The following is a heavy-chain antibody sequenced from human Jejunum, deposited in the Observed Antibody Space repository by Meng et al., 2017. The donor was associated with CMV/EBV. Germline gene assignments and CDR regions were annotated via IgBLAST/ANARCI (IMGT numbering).Heavy chain of an antibody. V-gene: IGHV4-34*01. J-gene: IGHJ4*02. Sequence: SFSGYYWSWIRPPPGKGLEWIGEIDHSGSTNYSPSLKSRVTISVDASKSQFSLRLSSVTAADTAIYYCARGYHGPGIAVTGADIDYWGQGTLVTVSS. CDR2: IDHSGST. D-gene: IGHD6-19*01. CDR1: SFSGYY. CDR3: ARGYHGPGIAVTGADIDY.